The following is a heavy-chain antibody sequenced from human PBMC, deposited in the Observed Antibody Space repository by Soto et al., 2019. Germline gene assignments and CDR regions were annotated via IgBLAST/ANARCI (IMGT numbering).Heavy chain of an antibody. CDR2: INAGNGNT. J-gene: IGHJ5*02. Sequence: ASVKVSCKASGYNFTSYAMHWVRQAPGQRLEWMGWINAGNGNTKYSQKFQGRVTITRDTSASTAYMELSSLRSEDTAVYYCARSSSPGENWFDPWGQGTLVTVSS. CDR1: GYNFTSYA. CDR3: ARSSSPGENWFDP. D-gene: IGHD5-18*01. V-gene: IGHV1-3*01.